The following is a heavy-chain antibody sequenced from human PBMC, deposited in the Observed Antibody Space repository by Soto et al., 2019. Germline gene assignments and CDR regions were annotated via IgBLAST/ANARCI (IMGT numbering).Heavy chain of an antibody. Sequence: HPGGSLRLSCAASGFTFSSYGMHWVRQAPGKGLEWVAVISYDGSNKYYADSVKGRFTISRDNSKNTLYLQMNSLRAEDTAVYYCAKGGKYSGYGGGQGYGDYRLFDYWGQGTLVTVSS. V-gene: IGHV3-30*18. CDR2: ISYDGSNK. CDR1: GFTFSSYG. J-gene: IGHJ4*02. D-gene: IGHD4-17*01. CDR3: AKGGKYSGYGGGQGYGDYRLFDY.